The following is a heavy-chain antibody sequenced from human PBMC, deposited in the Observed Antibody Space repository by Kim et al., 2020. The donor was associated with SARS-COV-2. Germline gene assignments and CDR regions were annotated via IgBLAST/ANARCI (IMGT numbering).Heavy chain of an antibody. D-gene: IGHD3-10*01. CDR1: GGSISSGGYS. J-gene: IGHJ4*02. CDR3: ARGPVLLWFGELLPYYFDY. V-gene: IGHV4-30-2*01. CDR2: IYYSGST. Sequence: SETLSLTCAVSGGSISSGGYSWSWIRQPPGKGLEWIGYIYYSGSTYYNPSLKSRVTISVDRSKNQFSLKLSSVTAADTAVYYCARGPVLLWFGELLPYYFDYWGQGTLVTVSS.